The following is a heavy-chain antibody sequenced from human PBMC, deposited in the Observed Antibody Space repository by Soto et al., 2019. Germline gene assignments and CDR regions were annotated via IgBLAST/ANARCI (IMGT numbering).Heavy chain of an antibody. V-gene: IGHV4-61*01. CDR2: IYNSGST. J-gene: IGHJ3*02. Sequence: SETLSLTCTVSVGSVTSGSFYWSWIRQPPGKTLEWIGYIYNSGSTNYNPSLKSRVTISVDTSKNQFSLKLSSVTAADTAVYYCASSSLHYGWGAFDIWGQGTMVTVSS. CDR3: ASSSLHYGWGAFDI. CDR1: VGSVTSGSFY. D-gene: IGHD4-17*01.